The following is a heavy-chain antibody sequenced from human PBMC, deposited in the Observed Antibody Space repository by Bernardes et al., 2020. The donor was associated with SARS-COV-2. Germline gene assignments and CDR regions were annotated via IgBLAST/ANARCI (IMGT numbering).Heavy chain of an antibody. CDR3: ARVPYDTGGYYSHSIDL. CDR2: ISVYNGPT. D-gene: IGHD3-22*01. J-gene: IGHJ5*02. V-gene: IGHV1-18*04. CDR1: GFPFTTFN. Sequence: ASVKVSCKTSGFPFTTFNIGWVRQAPGQGLEWMGWISVYNGPTNFSQKLQDRVTMTTDTSITTAYMELNSLNSDDTAVYYCARVPYDTGGYYSHSIDLWGPGTLVTVSS.